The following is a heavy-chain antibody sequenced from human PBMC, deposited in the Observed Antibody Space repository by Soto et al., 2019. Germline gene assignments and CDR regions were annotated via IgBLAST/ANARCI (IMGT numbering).Heavy chain of an antibody. D-gene: IGHD2-21*02. CDR2: ISWNSGSI. J-gene: IGHJ2*01. Sequence: GGSLRLSCAASGFTFDDYAMHWVRQAPGKGLEWVSGISWNSGSIGYADSVKGRFTISRDNAKNSLYLQMNSLRAEDTALYYCAKGTVALPGYFDIWGRGTLVTVSS. V-gene: IGHV3-9*01. CDR3: AKGTVALPGYFDI. CDR1: GFTFDDYA.